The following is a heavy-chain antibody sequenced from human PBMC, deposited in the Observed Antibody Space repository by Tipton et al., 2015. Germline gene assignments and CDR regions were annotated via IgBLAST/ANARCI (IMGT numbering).Heavy chain of an antibody. V-gene: IGHV3-23*01. D-gene: IGHD6-19*01. J-gene: IGHJ4*02. CDR2: ISGSGGST. CDR1: GFTFSSYA. CDR3: ARDSAVSACFDF. Sequence: SLRLSCAASGFTFSSYAMTWVRQAPGKGLEWVSAISGSGGSTYYADSVKGRFTISRGNSKNTLFLQMNSLRAEDTAVYYCARDSAVSACFDFWGQGNLVTVSS.